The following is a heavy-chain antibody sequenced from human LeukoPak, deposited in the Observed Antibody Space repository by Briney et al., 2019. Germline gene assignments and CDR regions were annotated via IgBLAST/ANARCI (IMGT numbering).Heavy chain of an antibody. D-gene: IGHD2-2*01. V-gene: IGHV3-7*01. CDR3: ARGHYQLS. J-gene: IGHJ5*02. CDR1: GFTFSSYW. Sequence: GGSLRLSCAVSGFTFSSYWMSWVRQAPGKGLEWVASIKEEGSEKHYVDSVKGRFTISRDDAKNSLYLQMNSLRAEDTAVYYCARGHYQLSWGQGILVTVSS. CDR2: IKEEGSEK.